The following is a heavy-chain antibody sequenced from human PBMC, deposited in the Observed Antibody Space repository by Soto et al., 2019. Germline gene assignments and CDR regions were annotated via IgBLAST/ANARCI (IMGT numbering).Heavy chain of an antibody. V-gene: IGHV4-59*01. CDR1: GGNSISYY. Sequence: PLETHPHTSTVSGGNSISYYWSWIRQPTGKGLEWIGYMYYSGSTNYTPSLKSRVTISVDTSKNQFSLKLSSVTAADTAVYYCARAPRGNYGYPSYFDYWGQGTLLTVSS. CDR2: MYYSGST. D-gene: IGHD3-10*01. CDR3: ARAPRGNYGYPSYFDY. J-gene: IGHJ4*02.